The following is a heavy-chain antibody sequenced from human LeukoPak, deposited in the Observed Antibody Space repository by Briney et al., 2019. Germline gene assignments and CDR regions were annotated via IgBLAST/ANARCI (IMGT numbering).Heavy chain of an antibody. CDR2: IWYDGSNK. CDR1: GFTFSSYG. D-gene: IGHD1-26*01. J-gene: IGHJ3*02. CDR3: ARGFYSGSYSAAFDI. V-gene: IGHV3-33*01. Sequence: GGSLRLSCAASGFTFSSYGMHWVRQAPGKGLEWVAVIWYDGSNKYYADSVKGRFTISRDNSKNTLYLQMNSLRAEDTAVYYCARGFYSGSYSAAFDIWGQATMVTVSS.